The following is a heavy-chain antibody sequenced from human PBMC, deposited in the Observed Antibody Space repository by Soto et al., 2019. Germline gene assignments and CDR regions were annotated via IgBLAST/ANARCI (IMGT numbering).Heavy chain of an antibody. CDR1: GYSFTSYW. V-gene: IGHV5-10-1*01. Sequence: PGESLKISCKGSGYSFTSYWISWVRQMPGKGLEWMGRIDPSDSYTNYSPSFQGHVTISADKSISTAYLQWSSLKASDTAMYYCARHSLGDSSSCDDSNYYYPYGMDVWGPGTTVTVSS. CDR3: ARHSLGDSSSCDDSNYYYPYGMDV. CDR2: IDPSDSYT. J-gene: IGHJ6*02. D-gene: IGHD6-13*01.